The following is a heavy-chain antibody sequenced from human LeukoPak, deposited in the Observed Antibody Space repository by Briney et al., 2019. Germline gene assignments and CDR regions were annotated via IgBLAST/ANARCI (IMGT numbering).Heavy chain of an antibody. CDR1: GGSISSYY. D-gene: IGHD1-20*01. CDR2: IYYSGST. CDR3: ARGWGVTGKTFDY. V-gene: IGHV4-59*01. Sequence: PSETLSLTCTVSGGSISSYYWSWIRQPPGKGLEWIGYIYYSGSTNYNPSLKSRVTISVDTSKNQFSLKLGSVTAADTAVYYCARGWGVTGKTFDYWGQGTLVTVSS. J-gene: IGHJ4*02.